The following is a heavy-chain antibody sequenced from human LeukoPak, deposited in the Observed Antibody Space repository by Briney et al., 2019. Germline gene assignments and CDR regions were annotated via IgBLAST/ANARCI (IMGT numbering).Heavy chain of an antibody. V-gene: IGHV4-39*01. CDR2: IFYNGNT. Sequence: SETLSLTCTVSGDSISSSNYYWGWIRQPPGKGLEWIGNIFYNGNTYYHPSLKSRVTISVDTSKNQFSLRLSSVTAADTAVYYCARLGGYSYGSSYYFDYWGQGTLVTVS. CDR1: GDSISSSNYY. J-gene: IGHJ4*02. D-gene: IGHD5-18*01. CDR3: ARLGGYSYGSSYYFDY.